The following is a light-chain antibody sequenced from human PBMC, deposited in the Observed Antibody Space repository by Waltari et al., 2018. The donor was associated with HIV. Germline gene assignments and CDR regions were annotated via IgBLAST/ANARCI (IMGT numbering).Light chain of an antibody. J-gene: IGLJ3*02. CDR2: KDN. V-gene: IGLV3-25*03. CDR3: ESADDSGDHWV. CDR1: SLPKQC. Sequence: SYELTQPPSVSGSPGQTATTTCSGDSLPKQCSSWYQQTAGQAPLMVIYKDNKRPSGIPDRFSGSMSGATVMLIISGVLPEDEAVYYCESADDSGDHWVFGGGTKLSVL.